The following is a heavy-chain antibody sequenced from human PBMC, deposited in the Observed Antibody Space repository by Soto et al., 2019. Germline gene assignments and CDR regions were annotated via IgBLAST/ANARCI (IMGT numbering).Heavy chain of an antibody. J-gene: IGHJ6*02. D-gene: IGHD2-2*01. Sequence: ASVKVSSKASGYTFTRHGIIWVGQAPGQGHEWMGWISGYDGRTNFAQKVQDRVIMTTDTSTSTVYMELRSLSSDDTAVYYCARDCDVPYCSYVMDFWDQGTSVTVAS. CDR2: ISGYDGRT. CDR1: GYTFTRHG. CDR3: ARDCDVPYCSYVMDF. V-gene: IGHV1-18*01.